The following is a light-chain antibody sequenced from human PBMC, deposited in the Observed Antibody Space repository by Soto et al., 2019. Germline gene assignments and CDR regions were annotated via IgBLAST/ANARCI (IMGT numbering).Light chain of an antibody. V-gene: IGKV3-20*01. Sequence: EIVLTQSPGTLSLSPGERATLSCRASQSVSSSYLAWYQQKPGQAPRLLIYGASSRATGIPDRFSGSGSGKNFTLTISRLEPEDFAVYYCQQYGSSYTFGQGTKVEIK. J-gene: IGKJ2*01. CDR1: QSVSSSY. CDR2: GAS. CDR3: QQYGSSYT.